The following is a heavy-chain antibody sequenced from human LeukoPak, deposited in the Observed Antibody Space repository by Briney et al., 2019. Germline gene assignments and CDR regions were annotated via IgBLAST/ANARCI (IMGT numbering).Heavy chain of an antibody. V-gene: IGHV4-39*01. CDR2: FDYSGST. Sequence: SETLSLTCAVSGGSISSNTYYWGWSRQPPGKGVEWIGSFDYSGSTYYNPSLQSRVTIFEDTSKNQFSLKLTSVTAADTAVYYCARHLGGSYYSPFDYWGRGTLVTVSS. J-gene: IGHJ4*02. D-gene: IGHD2-15*01. CDR1: GGSISSNTYY. CDR3: ARHLGGSYYSPFDY.